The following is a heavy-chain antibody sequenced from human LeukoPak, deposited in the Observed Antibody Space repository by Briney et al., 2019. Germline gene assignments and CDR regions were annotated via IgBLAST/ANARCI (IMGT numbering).Heavy chain of an antibody. Sequence: PSETPSLTCAVSGGSISSSNWWSWVRQPPGKGLEWIGEIYHSGSTNYNPSLKSRVTISVDKSKNQFSLKLSSVTAADTAVYYCARDGGPGIAAAGGAFDIWGQGTMVTVSS. CDR1: GGSISSSNW. CDR2: IYHSGST. J-gene: IGHJ3*02. CDR3: ARDGGPGIAAAGGAFDI. V-gene: IGHV4-4*02. D-gene: IGHD6-13*01.